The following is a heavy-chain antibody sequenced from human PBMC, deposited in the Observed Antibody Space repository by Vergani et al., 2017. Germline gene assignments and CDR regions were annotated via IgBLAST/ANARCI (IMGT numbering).Heavy chain of an antibody. V-gene: IGHV1-69*12. Sequence: QVQLVQSGAEVKKPGSSVKVSCKASGGTFSSYAISWVRQAPGQGLEWMGGIIPIFGTANYAQKFQGRVTITADESTRTAYMELSSLRSEDTAVYYCARGPPPAYSSYTNYYYMDVWGKGTTVTVSS. D-gene: IGHD6-6*01. CDR3: ARGPPPAYSSYTNYYYMDV. J-gene: IGHJ6*03. CDR1: GGTFSSYA. CDR2: IIPIFGTA.